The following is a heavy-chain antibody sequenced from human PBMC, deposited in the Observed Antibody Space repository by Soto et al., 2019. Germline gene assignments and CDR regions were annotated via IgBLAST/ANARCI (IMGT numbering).Heavy chain of an antibody. CDR3: ARGVGSKNYYDGSGFYSGYYFDS. CDR2: MSYAGST. CDR1: GGSISVYH. D-gene: IGHD3-22*01. J-gene: IGHJ4*02. Sequence: QVQLQESGPGLVKPSETLSLTCTVSGGSISVYHWSWIRQTPGKGLERIGFMSYAGSTEYSPSLRRRVSISLDTAKNQFSLRVNSVTAADTAVYYCARGVGSKNYYDGSGFYSGYYFDSWGQGTRVTVSS. V-gene: IGHV4-59*12.